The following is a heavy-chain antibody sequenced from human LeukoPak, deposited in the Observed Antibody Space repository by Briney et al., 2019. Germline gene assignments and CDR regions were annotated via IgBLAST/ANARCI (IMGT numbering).Heavy chain of an antibody. CDR3: ARDLRDKPPSLYFDL. CDR1: GFTFNNYI. Sequence: PGGSLRLSCAASGFTFNNYIMNWVRQAPGKGLEWVSSISSSSDYIYYADSVKGRFTISRDNSKNTLYLQMNSLRAEDTAVYYCARDLRDKPPSLYFDLWGRGTLVTVSS. CDR2: ISSSSDYI. J-gene: IGHJ2*01. D-gene: IGHD2-15*01. V-gene: IGHV3-21*01.